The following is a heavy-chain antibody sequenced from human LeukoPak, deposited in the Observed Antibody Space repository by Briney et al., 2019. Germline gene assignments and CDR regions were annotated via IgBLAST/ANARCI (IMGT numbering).Heavy chain of an antibody. V-gene: IGHV1-2*02. J-gene: IGHJ4*02. D-gene: IGHD6-13*01. CDR3: ARDLRRGSSSWYVSGGDY. Sequence: ASVKVSCKASGYTFTGYFLHWVRQAPGQGLEWMGWINPNSGGTNYAQKFQARVTMTRDTSISTAYMEVSRLRSDDTAVYYCARDLRRGSSSWYVSGGDYWGQGTLVTVSS. CDR2: INPNSGGT. CDR1: GYTFTGYF.